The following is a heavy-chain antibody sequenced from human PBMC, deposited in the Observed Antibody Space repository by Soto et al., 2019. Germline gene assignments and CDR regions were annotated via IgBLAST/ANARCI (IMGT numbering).Heavy chain of an antibody. V-gene: IGHV3-30-3*01. CDR1: GFTFSSYA. CDR2: ISYDGSNK. CDR3: ARDHPPYCGGDCYHYYYYGMDV. Sequence: GGSLILSCAASGFTFSSYAMHWVRQAPGKGLEWVAVISYDGSNKYYADSVKGRFTISRDNSKNTLYLQMNSLRAEDTAVYYCARDHPPYCGGDCYHYYYYGMDVWGQGTTVTVSS. J-gene: IGHJ6*02. D-gene: IGHD2-21*02.